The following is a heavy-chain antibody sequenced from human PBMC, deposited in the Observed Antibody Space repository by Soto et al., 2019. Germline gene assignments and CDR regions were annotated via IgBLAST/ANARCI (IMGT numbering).Heavy chain of an antibody. CDR2: AYYSGDT. D-gene: IGHD3-22*01. CDR1: GGSISRYY. V-gene: IGHV4-59*01. Sequence: SETLSLTCSVSGGSISRYYWSWIRQPPGKGLEWIGYAYYSGDTGYNPSLQSRVTMAVDTSKNQVSLKLTSVTAADTAVYYCARDRSAYGGGGTGEVKENWFDPWGQGALVTVSS. CDR3: ARDRSAYGGGGTGEVKENWFDP. J-gene: IGHJ5*02.